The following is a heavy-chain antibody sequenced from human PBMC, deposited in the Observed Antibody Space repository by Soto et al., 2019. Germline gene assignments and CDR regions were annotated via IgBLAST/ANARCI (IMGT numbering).Heavy chain of an antibody. CDR2: ISESGTTI. CDR1: GFAFSAYY. D-gene: IGHD3-22*01. J-gene: IGHJ4*02. CDR3: TRSDYDTSGYTDY. Sequence: QVHLLESGGGLVKPGGSLRLSFAASGFAFSAYYMSWIRQAPGKGLEWLSYISESGTTIYYADSVKGRFTISRDNAQNSLYLQMNSLRVEDTAVYYCTRSDYDTSGYTDYWGQGTLVTVSS. V-gene: IGHV3-11*01.